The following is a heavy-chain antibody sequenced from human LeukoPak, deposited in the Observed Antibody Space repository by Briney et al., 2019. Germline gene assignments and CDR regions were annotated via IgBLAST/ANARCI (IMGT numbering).Heavy chain of an antibody. V-gene: IGHV3-7*04. J-gene: IGHJ4*02. CDR2: IKQDGSEK. Sequence: GGSLRLSCAASGFTFSSYWMSWVRQAPGKGLEWVANIKQDGSEKYYVDSVKGRFTVSRDNAKNSLYLQMNSLRAEDTAVYYCAGALGYCSSTSCYISAYFDYWSQGTLVTVSS. D-gene: IGHD2-2*02. CDR3: AGALGYCSSTSCYISAYFDY. CDR1: GFTFSSYW.